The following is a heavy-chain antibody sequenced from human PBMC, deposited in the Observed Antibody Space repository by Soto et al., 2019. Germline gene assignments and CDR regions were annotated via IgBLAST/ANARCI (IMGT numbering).Heavy chain of an antibody. CDR3: ARVGPWVPYYYDSSHYTFENWFDP. CDR2: IHHGGST. CDR1: GGSIGGSY. Sequence: SETLSLTCTVSGGSIGGSYWSWIRQTPGKVLEWVGRIHHGGSTYYNPSLNSRVTTSLDVTNNHVSLILNSVTAADTAVYYCARVGPWVPYYYDSSHYTFENWFDPWGQGTLVTVSS. J-gene: IGHJ5*02. D-gene: IGHD3-22*01. V-gene: IGHV4-4*07.